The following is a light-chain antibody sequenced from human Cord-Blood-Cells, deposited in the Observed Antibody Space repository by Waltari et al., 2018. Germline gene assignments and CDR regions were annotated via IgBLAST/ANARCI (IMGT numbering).Light chain of an antibody. CDR1: SGSIASNY. J-gene: IGLJ3*02. CDR2: EDN. CDR3: QSYDSSNRV. V-gene: IGLV6-57*01. Sequence: NFMLTQPHSVSESPGKTVTISCTRSSGSIASNYVQWYQQRPGSSPTTMIYEDNQRPSGVPDRFSGSIDSSSNSAALTSSGLKAEDEADYYCQSYDSSNRVFGGGTKLTVL.